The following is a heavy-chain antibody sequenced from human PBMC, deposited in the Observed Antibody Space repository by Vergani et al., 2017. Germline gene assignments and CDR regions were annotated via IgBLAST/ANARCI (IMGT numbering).Heavy chain of an antibody. V-gene: IGHV2-26*01. CDR3: ARIPWGGSIAAGDY. Sequence: QVTLKESGPVLVKPTETLTLTCTVSGFSLSNARMGVSWIRQPPGKALEWLAHIFSNDEKSYSTSLKSRLTISKDTSQRQVVLTMTTMDPVDTATYYCARIPWGGSIAAGDYWGQGTLVTVSS. D-gene: IGHD6-6*01. J-gene: IGHJ4*02. CDR2: IFSNDEK. CDR1: GFSLSNARMG.